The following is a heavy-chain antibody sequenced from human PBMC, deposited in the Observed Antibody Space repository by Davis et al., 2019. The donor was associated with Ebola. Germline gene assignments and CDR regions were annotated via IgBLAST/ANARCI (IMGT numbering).Heavy chain of an antibody. Sequence: SVKVSCNASAGTFSSYAISWLRQAPGQGLEWMGRIIPILGIANYAQKFQGRVTITADKSTSTAYMELSSLRSEDTAVYYCARDGSGWSSLFDYWGQGTLVTVSS. V-gene: IGHV1-69*04. CDR2: IIPILGIA. J-gene: IGHJ4*02. D-gene: IGHD6-19*01. CDR3: ARDGSGWSSLFDY. CDR1: AGTFSSYA.